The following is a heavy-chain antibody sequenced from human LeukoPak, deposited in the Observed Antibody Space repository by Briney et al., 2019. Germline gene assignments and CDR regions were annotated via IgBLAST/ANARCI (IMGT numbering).Heavy chain of an antibody. CDR2: INPNSGGT. CDR3: ARDHPLYYDFWSGYSFDP. Sequence: ASVKVSCKASGYTFTGYYMHWVRQAPGQGLEWMGWINPNSGGTNYAQKFQGGVTMTRDTSISTAYMELSRLRSDDTAVYYCARDHPLYYDFWSGYSFDPWGQGTLVTVSS. V-gene: IGHV1-2*02. CDR1: GYTFTGYY. D-gene: IGHD3-3*01. J-gene: IGHJ5*02.